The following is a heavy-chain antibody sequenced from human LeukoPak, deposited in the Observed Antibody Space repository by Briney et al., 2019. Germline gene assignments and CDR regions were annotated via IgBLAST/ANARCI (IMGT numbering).Heavy chain of an antibody. V-gene: IGHV3-11*06. Sequence: GGSLRLSCAASGFTFSDYYMSWIRQAPGKGLEWVSYISSSSSYTNYADSVKGRFTISRENAKNSLYLQMNSLTAGDTAVYFCSRVGSSGWPNYFDSWGQGTLVTVSS. CDR2: ISSSSSYT. J-gene: IGHJ4*02. CDR1: GFTFSDYY. CDR3: SRVGSSGWPNYFDS. D-gene: IGHD6-19*01.